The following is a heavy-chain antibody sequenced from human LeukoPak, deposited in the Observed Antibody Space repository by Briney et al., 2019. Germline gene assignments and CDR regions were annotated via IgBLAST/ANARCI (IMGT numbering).Heavy chain of an antibody. D-gene: IGHD6-13*01. CDR1: GFTFSSYA. V-gene: IGHV3-30*04. J-gene: IGHJ4*02. CDR2: ISYDGSNK. CDR3: ARAPIAAAGTGEGFDY. Sequence: GGSLRLSCAASGFTFSSYAMHWVRQAPGKGLEWVAVISYDGSNKYYADSVKGRFTISRDNSKNTLYLQMNSLRAEDTAVYYCARAPIAAAGTGEGFDYWGQGTLVTVSS.